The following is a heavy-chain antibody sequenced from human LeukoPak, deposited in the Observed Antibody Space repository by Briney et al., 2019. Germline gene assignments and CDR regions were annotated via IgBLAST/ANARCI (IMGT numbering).Heavy chain of an antibody. Sequence: ASVKVSCKASGYTFTSYDISWVRQAPGQGLEWMGWISAYNGNTNYAQKLQGRVTMTTDTSTSTAYMELRSLRSEDTAVYYCASESNYYDSSVYWGQGTLVTVSS. D-gene: IGHD3-22*01. CDR3: ASESNYYDSSVY. CDR2: ISAYNGNT. CDR1: GYTFTSYD. V-gene: IGHV1-18*01. J-gene: IGHJ4*02.